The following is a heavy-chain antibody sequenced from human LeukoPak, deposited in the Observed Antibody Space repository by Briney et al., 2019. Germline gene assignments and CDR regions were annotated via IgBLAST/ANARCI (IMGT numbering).Heavy chain of an antibody. CDR3: ATRYSGYDYFDY. D-gene: IGHD5-12*01. CDR1: GYTLTELS. CDR2: FDPEVGET. Sequence: ASVKVSCKVSGYTLTELSMHWVRQAPGKGLEWMGGFDPEVGETIYAQKFQGRVTMTEDTSTDTAYMELSSLRSEDTAVYYCATRYSGYDYFDYWGQGTLVTVSS. V-gene: IGHV1-24*01. J-gene: IGHJ4*02.